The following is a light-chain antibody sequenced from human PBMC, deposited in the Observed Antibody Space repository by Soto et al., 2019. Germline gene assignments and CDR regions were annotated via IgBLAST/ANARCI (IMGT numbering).Light chain of an antibody. V-gene: IGLV2-11*01. CDR1: NSDVGGYNY. J-gene: IGLJ3*02. CDR3: SSYAGSYTWM. CDR2: DVN. Sequence: QSVLTQPRSVSGSPGQSVTISCTGTNSDVGGYNYVSWYQQHPGKAPKLMIYDVNKRPSGVPNRFSGSKSGNRASLTISGLQAEDEADYYCSSYAGSYTWMFAGGTKLTVL.